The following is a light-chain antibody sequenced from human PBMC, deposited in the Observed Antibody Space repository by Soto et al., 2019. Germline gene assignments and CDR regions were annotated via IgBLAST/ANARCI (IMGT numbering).Light chain of an antibody. V-gene: IGKV1-39*01. CDR3: QQSYRTLT. CDR1: QSISNF. Sequence: DIQMTQSPSSLSASVGDRVTITCRASQSISNFLNWYQQKPGKAPKLLIYAASSLQIGVPSRFSGSGSGSEFTLTISSLQPEDFATYYCQQSYRTLTFGGGTKVEIK. J-gene: IGKJ4*02. CDR2: AAS.